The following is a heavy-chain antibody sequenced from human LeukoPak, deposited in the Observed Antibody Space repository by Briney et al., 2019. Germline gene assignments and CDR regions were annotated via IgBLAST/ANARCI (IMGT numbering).Heavy chain of an antibody. CDR3: ARDEVYYYDSSGYSRGFWYFDL. Sequence: GGSLGLSCAASGFTFSSYSMNWVRQAPGKGLEWVSSISSSSSYIYYADSVKGRFTISRDNAKNSLYLQMNSLRAEDTAVYYCARDEVYYYDSSGYSRGFWYFDLWGRGTLVTVSS. CDR1: GFTFSSYS. CDR2: ISSSSSYI. D-gene: IGHD3-22*01. V-gene: IGHV3-21*01. J-gene: IGHJ2*01.